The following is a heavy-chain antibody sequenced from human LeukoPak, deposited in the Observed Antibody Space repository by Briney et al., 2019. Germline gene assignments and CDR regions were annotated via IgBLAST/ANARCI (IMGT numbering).Heavy chain of an antibody. CDR3: ARDLWREDAFDI. CDR1: GGSISSYY. J-gene: IGHJ3*02. V-gene: IGHV4-59*01. Sequence: PSETLSLTCTVSGGSISSYYWSWIRQPPGKGLEWIGYTYYSGSTNYNPSLKSRVTISVDTSKNQFSLKLSSVTAADTAVYYCARDLWREDAFDIWGQGTMVTVSS. D-gene: IGHD2-21*01. CDR2: TYYSGST.